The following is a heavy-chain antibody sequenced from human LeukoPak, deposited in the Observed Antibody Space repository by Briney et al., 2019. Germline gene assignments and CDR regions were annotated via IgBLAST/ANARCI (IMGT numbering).Heavy chain of an antibody. Sequence: GGSLRLSCAASGFTFSSYSMNWVRQAPGKGLEWVSYISSSSSTIYYADSVKGRFTISRDNAKNSLYLQMNSLRAEDTAVYYCARDSTFTVARYFDYWGQGTLVTVSS. CDR3: ARDSTFTVARYFDY. V-gene: IGHV3-48*04. D-gene: IGHD5-12*01. CDR1: GFTFSSYS. J-gene: IGHJ4*02. CDR2: ISSSSSTI.